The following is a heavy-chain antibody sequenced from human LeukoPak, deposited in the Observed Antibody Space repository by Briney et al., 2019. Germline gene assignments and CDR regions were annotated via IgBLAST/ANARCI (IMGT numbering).Heavy chain of an antibody. CDR1: GGSISSYF. V-gene: IGHV4-59*01. J-gene: IGHJ4*02. CDR2: MSNTGIT. Sequence: SETLSLTCTVSGGSISSYFWNWIRQPPGQRLQWIGYMSNTGITKYNPSLKSRVTISADTSKNQFSLNLDSVTAADTAVYYCAKASVTTAVLFDSWGQGTLAAVSS. CDR3: AKASVTTAVLFDS. D-gene: IGHD4-23*01.